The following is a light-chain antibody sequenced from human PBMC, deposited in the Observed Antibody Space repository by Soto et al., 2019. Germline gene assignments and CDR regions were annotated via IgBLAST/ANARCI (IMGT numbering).Light chain of an antibody. CDR1: SSDVGGYNY. CDR2: EVS. V-gene: IGLV2-14*01. J-gene: IGLJ2*01. Sequence: QSALTQPASVSGSPGQSITISCTGTSSDVGGYNYVSRYQQHPGKAPKLMISEVSYRPSGVSNRFSGSKSGNTASLSISGLQAEDEAGYYCSSYACSRSLVFGGGTRLNVL. CDR3: SSYACSRSLV.